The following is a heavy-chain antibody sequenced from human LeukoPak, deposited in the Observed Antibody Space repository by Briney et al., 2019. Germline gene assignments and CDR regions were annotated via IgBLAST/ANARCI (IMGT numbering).Heavy chain of an antibody. CDR3: ARDVDTRGHYARFDP. J-gene: IGHJ5*02. V-gene: IGHV3-74*01. CDR2: IKSDGITI. D-gene: IGHD5-18*01. CDR1: GFTFSNYM. Sequence: PGGSLRLSCAASGFTFSNYMMHWVRQAPGKGLVWVSRIKSDGITITYADSVKGRFTISTKNTVDLQMSSLRAEDTALYYCARDVDTRGHYARFDPWGQGTLVTVSS.